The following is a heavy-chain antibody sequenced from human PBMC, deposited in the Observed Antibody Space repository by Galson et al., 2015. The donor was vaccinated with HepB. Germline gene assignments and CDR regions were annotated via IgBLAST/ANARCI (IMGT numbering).Heavy chain of an antibody. Sequence: SLRLSCAASGFAFNIYTMHWVRQAPGKGLGWVAVISYDGNHKFYSDSVKGRFTISRDNSRNTYYLEMNNLRPDDTAVYYCARPLAGLAADGHYFDTWGQGTLVTVSS. CDR1: GFAFNIYT. D-gene: IGHD6-13*01. J-gene: IGHJ4*02. CDR3: ARPLAGLAADGHYFDT. CDR2: ISYDGNHK. V-gene: IGHV3-30-3*01.